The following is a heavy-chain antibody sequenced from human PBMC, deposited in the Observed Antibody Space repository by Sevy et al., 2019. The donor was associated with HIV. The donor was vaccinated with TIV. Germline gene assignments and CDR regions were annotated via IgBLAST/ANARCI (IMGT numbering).Heavy chain of an antibody. CDR3: AKDYCVSSGCYLYWFDP. Sequence: GGSLRLSCAASGFTFSGSGMHWVRQAPGKGLEWVAFIRSDGSDKWYRDSVKGRFTISRDNSKSTLFLQMNSLRSEDTALYYCAKDYCVSSGCYLYWFDPWGQGTLVTVSS. CDR1: GFTFSGSG. D-gene: IGHD3-22*01. V-gene: IGHV3-30*02. J-gene: IGHJ5*02. CDR2: IRSDGSDK.